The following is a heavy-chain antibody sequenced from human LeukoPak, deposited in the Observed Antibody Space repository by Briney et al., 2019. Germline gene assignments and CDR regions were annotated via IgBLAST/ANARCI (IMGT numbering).Heavy chain of an antibody. D-gene: IGHD1-26*01. CDR3: ARVLSGSYDNYFDY. J-gene: IGHJ4*02. CDR2: ISYDGRDK. CDR1: GFAFSSYD. Sequence: GGSLRLSCAASGFAFSSYDMHWVRQAPGKGLEWVAVISYDGRDKYYVDSVKGRFTISRDNSKTTLYLQMNSLKAEDAAVYYCARVLSGSYDNYFDYWGQGTLVTVSS. V-gene: IGHV3-30*03.